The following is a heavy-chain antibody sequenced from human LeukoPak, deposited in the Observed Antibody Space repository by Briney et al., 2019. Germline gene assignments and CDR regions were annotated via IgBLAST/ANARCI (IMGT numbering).Heavy chain of an antibody. J-gene: IGHJ4*02. Sequence: GGSLRLSCAASGFTFSSYAMHWVRQAPGKGLEWVAVISYDGSNKYYADSVKGRFTISRDNSKNTLYLQMNSLRAEDTAVYYCARASLPENYYDSSGYYDYWGQGTLVTVSS. CDR2: ISYDGSNK. V-gene: IGHV3-30-3*01. CDR1: GFTFSSYA. CDR3: ARASLPENYYDSSGYYDY. D-gene: IGHD3-22*01.